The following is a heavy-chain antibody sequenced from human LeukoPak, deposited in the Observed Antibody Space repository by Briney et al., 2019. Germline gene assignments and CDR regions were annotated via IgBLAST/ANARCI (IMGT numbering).Heavy chain of an antibody. CDR2: INWNGGST. CDR1: GFTFDDYG. D-gene: IGHD2-15*01. V-gene: IGHV3-20*01. J-gene: IGHJ6*03. Sequence: PGGSLRLSCAASGFTFDDYGMSWVRQAPGKGLEWVSGINWNGGSTGYADSVKGRFTISRDNAKNSLYLQMNSLRAEDTALYHCARVAHRRCSGGSCYLGSDYYYYMDVWGKGTTVTISS. CDR3: ARVAHRRCSGGSCYLGSDYYYYMDV.